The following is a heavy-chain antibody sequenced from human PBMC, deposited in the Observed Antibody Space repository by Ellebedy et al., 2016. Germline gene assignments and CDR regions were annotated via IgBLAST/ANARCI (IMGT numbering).Heavy chain of an antibody. CDR1: GFTFSDYA. CDR2: ISGSGGST. V-gene: IGHV3-23*01. CDR3: TSTGLPSHYYYYYYMDV. J-gene: IGHJ6*03. D-gene: IGHD2-2*01. Sequence: GESLKISCAASGFTFSDYAMTWVRQVRGKVLEWVSGISGSGGSTYYADSVKGRFTISRDNSRNTVYLQMNSLRDEDTAVYYCTSTGLPSHYYYYYYMDVWGKGTTVTVSS.